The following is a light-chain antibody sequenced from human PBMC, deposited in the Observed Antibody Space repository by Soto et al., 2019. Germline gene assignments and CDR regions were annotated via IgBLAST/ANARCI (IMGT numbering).Light chain of an antibody. CDR1: SSDVGGYNY. V-gene: IGLV2-14*01. CDR3: SSYTSSSTYV. J-gene: IGLJ1*01. CDR2: EVR. Sequence: QSALAQPASVSGSPGQSITISCTGTSSDVGGYNYASWYQQHPGKAPKLMIYEVRNRPSGVSNRFSGSKSGNTASLTISGLQAEDEADYYCSSYTSSSTYVFGTGTKVTAL.